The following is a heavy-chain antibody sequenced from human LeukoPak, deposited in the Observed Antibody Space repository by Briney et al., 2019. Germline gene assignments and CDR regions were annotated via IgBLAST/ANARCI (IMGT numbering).Heavy chain of an antibody. CDR3: ATMYSSGWFQH. V-gene: IGHV5-51*01. CDR2: IYPGDSDT. Sequence: GGSLQISCQGSGSNFTSYWIGWVRQLPGKGLEWMGIIYPGDSDTRYSPSFQGQVTISADKSISTAYLQWSSLKASDTAMYYCATMYSSGWFQHWGQGTLVTVSS. J-gene: IGHJ1*01. D-gene: IGHD6-19*01. CDR1: GSNFTSYW.